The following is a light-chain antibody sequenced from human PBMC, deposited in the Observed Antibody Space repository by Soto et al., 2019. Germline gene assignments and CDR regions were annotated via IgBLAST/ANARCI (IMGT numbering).Light chain of an antibody. Sequence: DIQMTQSPSSLSASVGDRVTFTCRASRDITNHLAWYQQKPGKVPKLLIYAASTLQSGVPSRFSGSGSGTDFTLTIGSLQPEDVATYFCLTYNSGLWTFGQGTKVEI. CDR3: LTYNSGLWT. J-gene: IGKJ1*01. CDR2: AAS. CDR1: RDITNH. V-gene: IGKV1-27*01.